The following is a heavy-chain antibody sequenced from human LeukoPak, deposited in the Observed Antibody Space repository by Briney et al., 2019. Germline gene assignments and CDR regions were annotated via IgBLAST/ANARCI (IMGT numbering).Heavy chain of an antibody. J-gene: IGHJ5*02. V-gene: IGHV1-69*05. CDR3: ARLNKGSSSWYWGYNWFDP. CDR1: GGTFSSYA. CDR2: IIPIFGTA. D-gene: IGHD6-13*01. Sequence: AASVKVSCKASGGTFSSYAISWVRQAPGQGLEWVGGIIPIFGTANYAQKFQGRVTITTDESTSTAYMELSSLRSEDTAVYYCARLNKGSSSWYWGYNWFDPWGQGTLVTVSS.